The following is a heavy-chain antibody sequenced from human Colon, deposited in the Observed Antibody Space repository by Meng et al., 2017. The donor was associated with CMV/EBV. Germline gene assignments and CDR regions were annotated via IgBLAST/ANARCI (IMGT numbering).Heavy chain of an antibody. Sequence: SETLSLTCAVYGGSLSGYYWSWIRQPPRKGLEWIGEITHGENTIYNPSLNSRVTISVDRSKSQFSLKVNSVTAADTAVYYCARTRYVRYMDVWGQGTTVTVSS. J-gene: IGHJ6*02. CDR2: ITHGENT. CDR1: GGSLSGYY. D-gene: IGHD1-14*01. CDR3: ARTRYVRYMDV. V-gene: IGHV4-34*01.